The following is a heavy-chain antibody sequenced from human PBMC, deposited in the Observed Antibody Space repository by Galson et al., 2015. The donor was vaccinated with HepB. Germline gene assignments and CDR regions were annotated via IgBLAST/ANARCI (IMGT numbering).Heavy chain of an antibody. CDR2: ISGSGGST. V-gene: IGHV3-23*01. CDR1: GLPFSSYA. D-gene: IGHD3-10*02. J-gene: IGHJ4*02. Sequence: SLRLSCAVSGLPFSSYAMSWVRQAPGKGLEWVSSISGSGGSTYYADSVKGRFTISRDNSKETLYLQMSSLRVEDTAVYYCAKDMTTFGDWGQGTLVTVSS. CDR3: AKDMTTFGD.